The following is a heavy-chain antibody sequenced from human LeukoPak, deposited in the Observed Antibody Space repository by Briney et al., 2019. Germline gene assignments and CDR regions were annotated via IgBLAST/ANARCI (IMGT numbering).Heavy chain of an antibody. J-gene: IGHJ3*02. CDR2: INHSGST. CDR3: ARVQSSSWYWRNAFDI. CDR1: GGSFSGYY. V-gene: IGHV4-34*01. D-gene: IGHD6-13*01. Sequence: KSSETLSLTCAVYGGSFSGYYWSWIRQPPGKGLEWIGEINHSGSTNYNPSLKSRVTISVDTSKNQFSLKLSSVTAADTAVYYCARVQSSSWYWRNAFDIWGQGTMVTVSS.